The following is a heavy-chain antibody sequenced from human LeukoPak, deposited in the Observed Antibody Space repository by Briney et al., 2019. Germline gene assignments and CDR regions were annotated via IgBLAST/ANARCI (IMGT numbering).Heavy chain of an antibody. Sequence: TTSETLSLTCTVSGGSISSSYWSWIRQPPGKRLEWIGYIYYSGSTNYNPSLKSRVTISVDTSKNQFSLNLNSVTAADTAVYYCARDVRPHLHGFDIWGQGTMVTVSS. CDR3: ARDVRPHLHGFDI. CDR2: IYYSGST. CDR1: GGSISSSY. V-gene: IGHV4-59*01. J-gene: IGHJ3*02.